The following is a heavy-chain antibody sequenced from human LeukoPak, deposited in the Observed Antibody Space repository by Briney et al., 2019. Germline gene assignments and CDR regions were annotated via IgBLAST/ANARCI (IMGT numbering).Heavy chain of an antibody. CDR3: ARMDTAMVYGMDV. D-gene: IGHD5-18*01. Sequence: SEILSLTCTVSGGSISSYYWSWIRQPPGKGLEWIGYIYYSGSTNYNPSLKSRVTISVDTSKNQFSLKLSSVTAADTAVYYCARMDTAMVYGMDVWGQGTTVTVSS. CDR1: GGSISSYY. V-gene: IGHV4-59*01. J-gene: IGHJ6*02. CDR2: IYYSGST.